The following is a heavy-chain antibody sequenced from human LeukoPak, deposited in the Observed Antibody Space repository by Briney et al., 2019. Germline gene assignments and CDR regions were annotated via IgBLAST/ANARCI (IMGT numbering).Heavy chain of an antibody. CDR2: ISSSSRYT. V-gene: IGHV3-21*01. CDR1: GFTLSTYT. CDR3: ARDRYSGSPSLTISKDDY. D-gene: IGHD2-15*01. J-gene: IGHJ4*02. Sequence: GGSLRLSCAASGFTLSTYTMNWVRQAPGKGLEWVSSISSSSRYTYYSDSIKGRFTISRDNAKNSLYLQMNSLRAEDTAVYYCARDRYSGSPSLTISKDDYWGQGTLVTVSS.